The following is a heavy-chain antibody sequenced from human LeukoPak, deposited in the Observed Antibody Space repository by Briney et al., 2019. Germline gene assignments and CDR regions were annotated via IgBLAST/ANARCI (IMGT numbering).Heavy chain of an antibody. J-gene: IGHJ1*01. Sequence: ASVKVSCKASGYTFTTYSLAWVRQAPGQSLEWMGWISVNNGGTNYAQSFQDRVTLTRDTSKNTAYLELRSLRSDDTAIIYCATATQPRGYFLHWGQGTLVTLSS. D-gene: IGHD2-2*01. CDR1: GYTFTTYS. CDR3: ATATQPRGYFLH. CDR2: ISVNNGGT. V-gene: IGHV1-18*01.